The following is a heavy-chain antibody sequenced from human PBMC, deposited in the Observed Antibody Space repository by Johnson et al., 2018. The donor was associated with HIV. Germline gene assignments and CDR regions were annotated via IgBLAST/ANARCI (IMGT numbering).Heavy chain of an antibody. CDR3: ASWSWGLRWSGFDI. D-gene: IGHD4-23*01. Sequence: QVQLVESGGGVVQPGRSLRLSCAASGFTFSTYGMHWVRQAPGKGLEWVAVIWFDGSDKYYADSAQGRFTISRDNSKNTLYLQMNSLRAEDTAVYYCASWSWGLRWSGFDIWGQGTMVTVSS. V-gene: IGHV3-33*01. CDR1: GFTFSTYG. CDR2: IWFDGSDK. J-gene: IGHJ3*02.